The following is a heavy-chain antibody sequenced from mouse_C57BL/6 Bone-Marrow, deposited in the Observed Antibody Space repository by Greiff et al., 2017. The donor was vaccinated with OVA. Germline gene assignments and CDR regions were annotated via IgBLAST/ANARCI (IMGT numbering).Heavy chain of an antibody. CDR2: IHPNSGST. V-gene: IGHV1-64*01. CDR3: ARSGACSNSWYFDV. D-gene: IGHD2-5*01. Sequence: QVQLQQPGAELVKPGASVKLSCKASGYTFTSYWMHWVKQRPGQGLEWIGMIHPNSGSTNYNEKFKSKATLTVDKSSSTAYMQLSSLTSEDSAVYYCARSGACSNSWYFDVWGTGTTVTVSS. CDR1: GYTFTSYW. J-gene: IGHJ1*03.